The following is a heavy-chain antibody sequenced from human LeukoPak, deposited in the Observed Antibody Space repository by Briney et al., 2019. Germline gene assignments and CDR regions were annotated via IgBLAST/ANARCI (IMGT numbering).Heavy chain of an antibody. V-gene: IGHV4-39*01. CDR3: ARHPNQPSNTRGTLFDP. Sequence: SETLSLTCIVSGGSLSGTTQCWGCIRHPQGEEMGWHGSIYYAGGPYYNPSLKSRVTKTLGTSKNQFNLNLTSLTAAESALFYCARHPNQPSNTRGTLFDPWGQGTLVTVSS. D-gene: IGHD2-2*01. CDR1: GGSLSGTTQC. CDR2: IYYAGGP. J-gene: IGHJ5*02.